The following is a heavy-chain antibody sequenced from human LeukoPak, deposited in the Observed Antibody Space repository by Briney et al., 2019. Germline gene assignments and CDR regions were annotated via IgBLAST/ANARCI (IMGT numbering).Heavy chain of an antibody. CDR2: ISWDGGST. D-gene: IGHD1-20*01. CDR3: AKSLPDITGITFDY. V-gene: IGHV3-43*01. J-gene: IGHJ4*02. CDR1: GFTFDDYT. Sequence: GGSLRLSCAASGFTFDDYTMHWVRQAPGKGLEWVSLISWDGGSTYYADSVKGRFTISRDNSKNSLYLQMNSLSTEDTALYYCAKSLPDITGITFDYWGQGTLATVSS.